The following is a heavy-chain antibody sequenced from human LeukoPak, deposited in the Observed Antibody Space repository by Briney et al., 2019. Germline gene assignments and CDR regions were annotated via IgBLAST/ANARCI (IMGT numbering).Heavy chain of an antibody. CDR3: ARDWGPWFDY. V-gene: IGHV3-21*01. Sequence: PGGSLRLSCAASGFTFSSYSMNWVSQAPGKGLEWVSSISSSSSYIYYADSVKGRFTISRDNDKNSLYLQMNSLRADDKAVYYCARDWGPWFDYWGQGTLVTVSS. CDR2: ISSSSSYI. J-gene: IGHJ4*02. D-gene: IGHD3-16*01. CDR1: GFTFSSYS.